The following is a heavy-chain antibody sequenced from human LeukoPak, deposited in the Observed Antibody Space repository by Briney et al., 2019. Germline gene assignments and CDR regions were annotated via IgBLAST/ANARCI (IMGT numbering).Heavy chain of an antibody. J-gene: IGHJ4*02. CDR2: NYPGDSDT. D-gene: IGHD2-2*02. CDR1: GYRFSNYW. CDR3: AIGGDSSTSCYRCFDY. Sequence: GESLKISCKGSGYRFSNYWIGWGRQRPGKGLGWVGLNYPGDSDTRYSPSFQGQVTISADKSISTAYLQWSSLKASDTAMYYCAIGGDSSTSCYRCFDYWGQGTLVTVCS. V-gene: IGHV5-51*01.